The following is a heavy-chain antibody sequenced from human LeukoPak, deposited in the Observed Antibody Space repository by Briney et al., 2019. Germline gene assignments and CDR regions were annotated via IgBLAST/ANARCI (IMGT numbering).Heavy chain of an antibody. V-gene: IGHV3-23*01. J-gene: IGHJ4*02. D-gene: IGHD3-3*01. CDR1: GFTFSSYA. Sequence: GGSLRLSCAASGFTFSSYAMSWVRQAPGRGLEWVSAISGSGGSTYYADSVKGRFTISRDNSKNTLYLQMSSLRAEDTAVYYCTSGRITIFGVVRSFDYWGQGTLVTVSS. CDR3: TSGRITIFGVVRSFDY. CDR2: ISGSGGST.